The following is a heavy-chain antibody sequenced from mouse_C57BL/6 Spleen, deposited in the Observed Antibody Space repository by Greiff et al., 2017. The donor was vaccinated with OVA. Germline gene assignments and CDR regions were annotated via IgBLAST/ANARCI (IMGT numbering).Heavy chain of an antibody. V-gene: IGHV2-6-1*01. CDR1: GFSLTSYG. J-gene: IGHJ4*01. D-gene: IGHD2-4*01. CDR3: ARQAYDYDDYAMDY. CDR2: IWSDGST. Sequence: VQLVESGPGLVAPSQSLSITCTVSGFSLTSYGGHWVRQPPGKGLEWLVVIWSDGSTTYNSALKSRLSISKDNSKSQVFLKMNSLQTDDTAMYYGARQAYDYDDYAMDYWGQGTSVTVSS.